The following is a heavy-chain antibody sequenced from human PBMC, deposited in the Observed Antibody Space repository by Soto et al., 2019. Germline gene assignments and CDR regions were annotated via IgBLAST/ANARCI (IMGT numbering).Heavy chain of an antibody. Sequence: QVQLVQSGAEVKKPGSAVKVSCKATGGAFSSNAISWVRQAPGQGLEWMGGIIPLGGTAHYAQNIRGRVTITADESTSTAYMELSSLRSEDTAVYYCARHLFPYSRVDGMDVWGQGTTVTVSS. V-gene: IGHV1-69*01. CDR2: IIPLGGTA. D-gene: IGHD3-9*01. CDR1: GGAFSSNA. CDR3: ARHLFPYSRVDGMDV. J-gene: IGHJ6*02.